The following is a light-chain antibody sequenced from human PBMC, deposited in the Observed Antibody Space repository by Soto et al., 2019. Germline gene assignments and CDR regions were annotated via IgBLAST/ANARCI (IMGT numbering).Light chain of an antibody. CDR2: DAS. V-gene: IGKV1-5*01. Sequence: DIQMTQSPSMLSASVGDRVTIACRASQSISRWLAWYQQKPGKAPKLLVFDASTLESGVASRFSGRGSETEVTTTISSLQPDEFATYYCQQYYGYSPGTFGQGTKVEI. CDR3: QQYYGYSPGT. CDR1: QSISRW. J-gene: IGKJ1*01.